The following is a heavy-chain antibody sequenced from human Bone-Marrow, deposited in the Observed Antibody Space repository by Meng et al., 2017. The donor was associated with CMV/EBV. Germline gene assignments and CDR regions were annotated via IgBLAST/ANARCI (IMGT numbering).Heavy chain of an antibody. CDR1: GFSLLTSGVG. J-gene: IGHJ4*02. CDR3: AHRRHPSSGWPFDY. V-gene: IGHV2-5*01. D-gene: IGHD6-19*01. Sequence: SGFSLLTSGVGVGWIRQPPGKALGWLALIYWNDDKRYSPSLKSRLTITKDTSKNQVVLTMTNMDPVDTATYYSAHRRHPSSGWPFDYWGQGTLVTVSS. CDR2: IYWNDDK.